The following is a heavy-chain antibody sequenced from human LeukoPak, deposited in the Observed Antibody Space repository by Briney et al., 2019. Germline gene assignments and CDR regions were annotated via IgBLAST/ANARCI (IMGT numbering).Heavy chain of an antibody. CDR2: INWNGGST. Sequence: RSGGSLRLSCAASGFTFDDYGMSWVRQAPGKGLEWVSGINWNGGSTGYADSVKGRFTISRDNAKNSLYLQMNSLRAEDTALYYCARDMGRYYYGSGSSDYWGQGTLVTVSS. CDR3: ARDMGRYYYGSGSSDY. J-gene: IGHJ4*02. D-gene: IGHD3-10*01. V-gene: IGHV3-20*04. CDR1: GFTFDDYG.